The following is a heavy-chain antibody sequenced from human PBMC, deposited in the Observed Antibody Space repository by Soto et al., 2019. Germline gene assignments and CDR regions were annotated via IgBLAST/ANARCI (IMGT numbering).Heavy chain of an antibody. D-gene: IGHD5-18*01. V-gene: IGHV1-8*01. CDR2: MTPNSGNT. J-gene: IGHJ4*02. Sequence: QVQLVQSGAEVKKPGASVKVSCKASGYTFTSYDINWVRQAPGQGLEWMGWMTPNSGNTGYAQKFQGGVNMTRNTSISTAYMELSSLSSEDTAVYYCGRFFAMVIEWGQGTLVSVSS. CDR3: GRFFAMVIE. CDR1: GYTFTSYD.